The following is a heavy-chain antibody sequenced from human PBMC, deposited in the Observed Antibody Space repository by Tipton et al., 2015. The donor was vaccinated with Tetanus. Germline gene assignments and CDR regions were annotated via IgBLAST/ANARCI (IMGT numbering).Heavy chain of an antibody. CDR2: LSFGGTNE. CDR3: AKSGAQLWSPNHYYYYGLDV. Sequence: SLRLSCAASGFTFSDYGMHWVRQAPGKGLEWVAVLSFGGTNEDYADSVKGRFTISRDNSKNTLFLKMNSLRPEDAAVYYYAKSGAQLWSPNHYYYYGLDVWGQGTTVSVSS. D-gene: IGHD5-18*01. V-gene: IGHV3-30*18. J-gene: IGHJ6*02. CDR1: GFTFSDYG.